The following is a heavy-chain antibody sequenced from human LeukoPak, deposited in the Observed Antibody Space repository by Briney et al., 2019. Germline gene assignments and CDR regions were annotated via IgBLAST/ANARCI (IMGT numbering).Heavy chain of an antibody. CDR3: ARELVRRGWFYFDY. CDR1: GGSISSGGYH. D-gene: IGHD2-8*02. J-gene: IGHJ4*02. V-gene: IGHV4-31*03. CDR2: IYYSGST. Sequence: NASETLSLTCTVSGGSISSGGYHWSWIRQHPGKGLEWIGYIYYSGSTCYNPSLKSRVTISVDTSKNQFSLKLSSVTAADTAVYYCARELVRRGWFYFDYWGQGTLVTVSS.